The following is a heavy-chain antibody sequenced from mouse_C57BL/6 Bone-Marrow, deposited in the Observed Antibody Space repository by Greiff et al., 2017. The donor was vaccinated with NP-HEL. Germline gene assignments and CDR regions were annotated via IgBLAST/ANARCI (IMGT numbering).Heavy chain of an antibody. Sequence: EVQLQQSGPELVKPGASVKISCKASGYTFTDYYMNWVKQSHGKSLEWIGDINPNNGGTSYNQKFKGKATMTVDKSSSTAYMELRSLTSEDSAVYYCAVFADWGQGTLVTVSA. CDR1: GYTFTDYY. CDR3: AVFAD. CDR2: INPNNGGT. J-gene: IGHJ3*01. V-gene: IGHV1-26*01.